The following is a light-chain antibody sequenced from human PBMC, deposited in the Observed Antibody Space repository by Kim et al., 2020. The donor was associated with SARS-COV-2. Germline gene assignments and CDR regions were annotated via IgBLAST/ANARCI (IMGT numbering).Light chain of an antibody. CDR3: QPYDKWPPYT. CDR1: QNVGRS. J-gene: IGKJ2*01. CDR2: GAS. V-gene: IGKV3-15*01. Sequence: EVVMTQSPATLPVSPGERVTLSCKASQNVGRSLAWYQQKPGQSPRLLIYGASIRATGVPAWFSGSGSGTDFTLTISSLQSEDFAVYYCQPYDKWPPYTFGQGTKLEI.